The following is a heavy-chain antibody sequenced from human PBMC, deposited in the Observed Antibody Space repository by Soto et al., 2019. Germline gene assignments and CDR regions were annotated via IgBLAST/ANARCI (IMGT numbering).Heavy chain of an antibody. CDR1: GFTFSSYG. CDR2: ISYDGSNK. D-gene: IGHD3-10*01. Sequence: QVQLVESGGGVVQPGRSLRLSCAASGFTFSSYGMHWVRQAPGKGLEWVATISYDGSNKYYADSVKGRFTISRDNSKNTLYVQINNLRADDTAVYYCGGGYYFGDYWGQGTLVTVSS. V-gene: IGHV3-30*03. CDR3: GGGYYFGDY. J-gene: IGHJ4*02.